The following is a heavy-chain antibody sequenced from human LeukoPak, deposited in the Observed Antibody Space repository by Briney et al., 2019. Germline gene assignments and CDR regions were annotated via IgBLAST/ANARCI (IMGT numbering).Heavy chain of an antibody. Sequence: AASVTVSCKASGGTFSSYAISWVRQAPGQGLEWMGGIIPIFGTANYAQKFQGRVTITTDESTSTAYMELSSLRSEDTAVYYCASTSARYSGYDDAFDIWGQGTMVTVSS. V-gene: IGHV1-69*05. CDR2: IIPIFGTA. J-gene: IGHJ3*02. D-gene: IGHD5-12*01. CDR1: GGTFSSYA. CDR3: ASTSARYSGYDDAFDI.